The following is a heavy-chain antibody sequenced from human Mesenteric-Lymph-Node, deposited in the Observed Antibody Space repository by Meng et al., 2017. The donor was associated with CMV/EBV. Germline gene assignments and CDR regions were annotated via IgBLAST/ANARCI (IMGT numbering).Heavy chain of an antibody. J-gene: IGHJ5*02. CDR1: GGSISSSSYY. V-gene: IGHV4-39*07. CDR3: AKKAVTQIMSWFDP. Sequence: SETLSLTCTVSGGSISSSSYYWGWIRQPPGEGLEWIGSIYHSGSTYYNPSLKSRVTISIDTSNNQFSLKLRSVTAADTAVYFCAKKAVTQIMSWFDPWGQGTLVTVSS. D-gene: IGHD3-10*01. CDR2: IYHSGST.